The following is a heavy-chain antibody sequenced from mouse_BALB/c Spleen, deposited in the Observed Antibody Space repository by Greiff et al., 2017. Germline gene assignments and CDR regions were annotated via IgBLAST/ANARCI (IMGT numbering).Heavy chain of an antibody. CDR1: GFTFSSYA. V-gene: IGHV5-6-5*01. J-gene: IGHJ2*01. CDR3: ARGFYGNYHYFDY. Sequence: DVQGVESGGGLVKPGGSLKLSCAASGFTFSSYAMSWVRQTPEKRLEWVASISSGGSTYYPDSVKGRFTISRDNARNILYLQMSSMRSEDTAMYYCARGFYGNYHYFDYWGQGTTLTVSS. D-gene: IGHD2-1*01. CDR2: ISSGGST.